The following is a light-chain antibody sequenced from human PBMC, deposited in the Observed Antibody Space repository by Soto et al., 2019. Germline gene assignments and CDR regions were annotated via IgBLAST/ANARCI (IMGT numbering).Light chain of an antibody. V-gene: IGKV1-9*01. Sequence: IHLTQSPSSLSASVGDRVTITCRASQGISSYLAWYQQKPGKAPKLLIYAASTLATGVPSRFSGSGSGTDFTLTISSLQSEDFASYYCQQLNRYPLTFGAGTKVDIK. CDR3: QQLNRYPLT. CDR1: QGISSY. J-gene: IGKJ3*01. CDR2: AAS.